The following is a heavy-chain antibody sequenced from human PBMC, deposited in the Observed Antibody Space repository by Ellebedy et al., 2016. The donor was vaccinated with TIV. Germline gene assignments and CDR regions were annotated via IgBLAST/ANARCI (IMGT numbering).Heavy chain of an antibody. J-gene: IGHJ4*02. D-gene: IGHD6-13*01. CDR3: ARESQRGTSSWSHVDY. Sequence: AASVKVSCKASGYTFTNYYIHWVRQAPGQGLEWLGIIIPSGGSTGYAQKFQGRVIMTRDTSTSTVYMELSSLRSEDTAVYYCARESQRGTSSWSHVDYWGQGTLVTVSS. CDR2: IIPSGGST. V-gene: IGHV1-46*01. CDR1: GYTFTNYY.